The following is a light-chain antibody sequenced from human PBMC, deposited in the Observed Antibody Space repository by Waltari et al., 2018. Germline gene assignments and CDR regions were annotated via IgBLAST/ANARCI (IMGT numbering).Light chain of an antibody. CDR1: SRDGGGYNY. Sequence: QSALTQPASLAGSPGQSTTIPCPGTSRDGGGYNYVSWYQQHPGKAPKLMIYDVSNRPSGVSIRFSGSKSGNTASLTISGLQAEDEADYYCSSYTTSSTRVFGGGTKLTVL. CDR2: DVS. CDR3: SSYTTSSTRV. V-gene: IGLV2-14*03. J-gene: IGLJ3*02.